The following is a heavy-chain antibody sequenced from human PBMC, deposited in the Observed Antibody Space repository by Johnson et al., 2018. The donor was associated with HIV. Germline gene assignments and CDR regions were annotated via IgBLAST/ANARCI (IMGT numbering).Heavy chain of an antibody. Sequence: EVQLVEYGGGLIQPGGSLRLSCAASGFTVSSNYMSWVRQAPGKGLEWVSVIYSGGRTYYADSVTGRFTISRDKSTNTLYLQLNSLRAEDTAVYYCSRVTGDSSSWYVGAFDIWGQVTMGSVAA. D-gene: IGHD6-13*01. CDR1: GFTVSSNY. CDR2: IYSGGRT. CDR3: SRVTGDSSSWYVGAFDI. J-gene: IGHJ3*02. V-gene: IGHV3-53*01.